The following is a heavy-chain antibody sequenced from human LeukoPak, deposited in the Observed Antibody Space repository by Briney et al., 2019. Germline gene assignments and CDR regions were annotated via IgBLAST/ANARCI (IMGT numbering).Heavy chain of an antibody. CDR3: GSDGIVGASYIQY. J-gene: IGHJ4*02. CDR1: GFTFSSYA. V-gene: IGHV3-23*01. D-gene: IGHD1-26*01. Sequence: GGSLRLSCAASGFTFSSYAMSWVRQAPGKGLEWVSAITGSGGTTYYADSVKGRFTISRDNSNNALYLQMNTLRAEDTALYYCGSDGIVGASYIQYWGQGTLVTVSS. CDR2: ITGSGGTT.